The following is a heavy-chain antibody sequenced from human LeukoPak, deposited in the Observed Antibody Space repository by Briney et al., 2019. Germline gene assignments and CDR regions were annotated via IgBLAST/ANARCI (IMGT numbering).Heavy chain of an antibody. J-gene: IGHJ4*02. V-gene: IGHV3-30*18. Sequence: GRSLTLSCAASGFTFSSYAMHWVRQAPGKELEWVAVISYDGSNEYYADSRKGRFTISRDNSKNTLYLQMNSLRAEDTAVYYCAKWMYYYDSSGFDYWGQGTLVTVSS. D-gene: IGHD3-22*01. CDR2: ISYDGSNE. CDR3: AKWMYYYDSSGFDY. CDR1: GFTFSSYA.